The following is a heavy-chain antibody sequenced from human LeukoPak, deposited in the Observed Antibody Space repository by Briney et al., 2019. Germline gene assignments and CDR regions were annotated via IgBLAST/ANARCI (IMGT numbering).Heavy chain of an antibody. Sequence: ASVKVSCKASGYIFTSYYIHWVRQAPGQGLEWMGIINPSGSSTLYAQKFQGRVTMTRDMSTTTDYMELSSLRSEDTAVYYCARDNSVGDVAWWFDPWGQGTLVTVSS. CDR3: ARDNSVGDVAWWFDP. V-gene: IGHV1-46*01. CDR2: INPSGSST. CDR1: GYIFTSYY. J-gene: IGHJ5*02. D-gene: IGHD1-26*01.